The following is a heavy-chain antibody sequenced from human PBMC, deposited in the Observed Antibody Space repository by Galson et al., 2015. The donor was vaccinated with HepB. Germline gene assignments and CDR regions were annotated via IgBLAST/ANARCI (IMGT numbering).Heavy chain of an antibody. CDR2: ITSSSSYI. D-gene: IGHD1-26*01. J-gene: IGHJ6*02. Sequence: SLRLSCAASGFTFSSYSMNWVRQAPGKGLEWVSSITSSSSYIYYADSVKGRFTISRDNAKNSLYLQMNSLRAEDTAVYYCARGGPSGSYSSSYHAMDVGGPGTTVTVPS. CDR3: ARGGPSGSYSSSYHAMDV. CDR1: GFTFSSYS. V-gene: IGHV3-21*01.